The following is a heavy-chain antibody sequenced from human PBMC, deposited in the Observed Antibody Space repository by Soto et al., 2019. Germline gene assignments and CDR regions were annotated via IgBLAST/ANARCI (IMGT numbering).Heavy chain of an antibody. D-gene: IGHD2-21*01. V-gene: IGHV4-39*01. CDR2: IFYTGRT. CDR3: AGLSFRIAAASNGRSNWFGA. Sequence: PSETLSLTCTVSGVSISNPSYYWGWLRQPPGKGLEWIGDIFYTGRTYYSPSLKSRVNISVDTSKEQFSLNLTSVPAADTAVYFCAGLSFRIAAASNGRSNWFGAWAPGTLVTVSS. J-gene: IGHJ5*02. CDR1: GVSISNPSYY.